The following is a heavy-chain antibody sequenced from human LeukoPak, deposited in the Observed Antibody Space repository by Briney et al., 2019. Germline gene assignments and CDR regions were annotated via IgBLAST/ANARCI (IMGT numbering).Heavy chain of an antibody. CDR1: GLTFSNFP. CDR3: ATQSITLVVVISPFDY. Sequence: PGGSLRLSCAASGLTFSNFPMHWVRQAPGKGLEWVALIQDDVATTNYVDSVRGRFTISRDNSKSTVYLQMNSLKPDDTAVYYCATQSITLVVVISPFDYWGQGTLVTVSS. J-gene: IGHJ4*02. D-gene: IGHD3-22*01. V-gene: IGHV3-30*02. CDR2: IQDDVATT.